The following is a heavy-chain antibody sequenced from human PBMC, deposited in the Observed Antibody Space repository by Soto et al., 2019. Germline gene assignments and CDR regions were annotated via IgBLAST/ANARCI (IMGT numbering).Heavy chain of an antibody. Sequence: PGGSLRLSCAASGFTFSSYWMHWVRQVPGKGLVWVSRINNDGSAATYADSVKGRFTISRDNAKNTVYLQMNSLRAEDTAVYYCARVGLPPYYYYGMDVWGQGTTVTVSS. V-gene: IGHV3-74*01. CDR3: ARVGLPPYYYYGMDV. CDR2: INNDGSAA. CDR1: GFTFSSYW. J-gene: IGHJ6*02. D-gene: IGHD4-17*01.